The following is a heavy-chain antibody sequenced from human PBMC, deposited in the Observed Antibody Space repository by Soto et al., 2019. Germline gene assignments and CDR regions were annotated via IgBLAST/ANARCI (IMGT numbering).Heavy chain of an antibody. J-gene: IGHJ6*02. CDR2: IYYSGST. Sequence: SETLALTCTVSGGSISSYYWSWIRQPPGKGLEWIGYIYYSGSTNYNPSLKSRVTISADKSISTAYLQWSSLKASDTAMYYCARQDPFSYYYGMDVWGQGTTVTVSS. CDR1: GGSISSYY. V-gene: IGHV4-59*08. CDR3: ARQDPFSYYYGMDV.